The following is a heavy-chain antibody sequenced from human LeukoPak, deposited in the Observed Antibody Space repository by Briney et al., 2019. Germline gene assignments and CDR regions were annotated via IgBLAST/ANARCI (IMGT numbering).Heavy chain of an antibody. J-gene: IGHJ3*01. CDR1: GYTFTSYY. Sequence: GASVKVSCKASGYTFTSYYMHWVRQAPGQGLEWMGIINPSGGSTSYAQKFQGRVTMTEDTSTDTAYMELSSLRSEDTAVYYCARGRHYYDSSDYYYEGDAFVWGQGTMVTVSS. V-gene: IGHV1-46*01. CDR3: ARGRHYYDSSDYYYEGDAFV. CDR2: INPSGGST. D-gene: IGHD3-22*01.